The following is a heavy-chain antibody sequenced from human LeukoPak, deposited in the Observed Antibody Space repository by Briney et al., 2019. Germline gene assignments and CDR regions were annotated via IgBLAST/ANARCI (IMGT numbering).Heavy chain of an antibody. J-gene: IGHJ6*03. Sequence: GGSLRLSCAASGFTFSSHAMSWVRQAPGKGLEWVGSLSGSGGSTYHADSVKGRFSISIDNSKNTLYLQLNSLRSEDTAVYYCAKGGSTSRMTTSKVVFGYYYFMDVWSKGSPVTVSS. CDR2: LSGSGGST. V-gene: IGHV3-23*01. D-gene: IGHD4-17*01. CDR3: AKGGSTSRMTTSKVVFGYYYFMDV. CDR1: GFTFSSHA.